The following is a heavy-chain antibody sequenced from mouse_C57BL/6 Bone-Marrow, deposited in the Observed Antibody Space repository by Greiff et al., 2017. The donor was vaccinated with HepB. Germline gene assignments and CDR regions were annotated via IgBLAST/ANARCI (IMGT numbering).Heavy chain of an antibody. V-gene: IGHV1-69*01. CDR3: ARRSNYGFPCAY. Sequence: VQLQQPGAELVMPGASVKLSCKASGYTFTSYWMHWVKQRPGQGLEWIGEIDPSDSYTNYNQKFKGKSTLTVDKSSSTAYMQLSSLTSEDSAVYYCARRSNYGFPCAYWGQGTLVTVSA. J-gene: IGHJ3*01. D-gene: IGHD2-5*01. CDR1: GYTFTSYW. CDR2: IDPSDSYT.